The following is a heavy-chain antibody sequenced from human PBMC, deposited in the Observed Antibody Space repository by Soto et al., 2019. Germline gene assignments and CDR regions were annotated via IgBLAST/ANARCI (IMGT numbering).Heavy chain of an antibody. Sequence: QVQLVQSGAEVKKPGASVKVSCKASGYTFTSYGISWVRQAPGQGLEWMGWISAYNGNTNYAQKLPGRVNMNQDTTTSTAYMELRSLRSDDTAVYYCARFPREGFWSGYFDYWGQGTLVTVSS. CDR3: ARFPREGFWSGYFDY. CDR1: GYTFTSYG. J-gene: IGHJ4*02. D-gene: IGHD3-3*01. CDR2: ISAYNGNT. V-gene: IGHV1-18*01.